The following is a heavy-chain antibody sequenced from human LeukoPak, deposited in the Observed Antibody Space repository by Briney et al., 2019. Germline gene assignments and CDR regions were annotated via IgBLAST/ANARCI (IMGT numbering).Heavy chain of an antibody. CDR3: AKDRQAYQLLSYYFDY. D-gene: IGHD2-2*01. CDR1: GFTFSSYA. Sequence: GGSLRLSCAASGFTFSSYAMSWVRQAPGKGLEWVSAISGSGGSTYYADSVKGRFTISRDNSKNTLYLQMNSLRAEDTAVYYCAKDRQAYQLLSYYFDYWGQGTLSPSPQ. CDR2: ISGSGGST. V-gene: IGHV3-23*01. J-gene: IGHJ4*02.